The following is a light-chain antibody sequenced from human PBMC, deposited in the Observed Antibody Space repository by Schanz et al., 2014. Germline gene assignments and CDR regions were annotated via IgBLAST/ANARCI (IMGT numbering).Light chain of an antibody. CDR1: QSISSW. Sequence: DIQMTQSPSTLSASVGDRVTITCRASQSISSWLAWYQQKPGKAPKLVIFGASTLESGVPSRFSGSGSGTDFSFTIASLQPDDVATYYCQQYTSYSGTFGQGTKVEI. V-gene: IGKV1-5*01. CDR3: QQYTSYSGT. CDR2: GAS. J-gene: IGKJ2*02.